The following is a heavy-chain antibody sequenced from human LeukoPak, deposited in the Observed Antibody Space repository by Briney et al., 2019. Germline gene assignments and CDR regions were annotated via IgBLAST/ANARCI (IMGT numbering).Heavy chain of an antibody. CDR2: INPSGGFT. D-gene: IGHD2-21*01. J-gene: IGHJ6*03. V-gene: IGHV1-46*02. CDR1: GYTFDFHY. CDR3: AREKQVAIRPGLYYYYYMDV. Sequence: GASVKVSCKASGYTFDFHYIHWVRQAPGQGLEWMGIINPSGGFTRSAQKFQGRVTMTRDMSTSTVYMELSSLRSEDTAVYYCAREKQVAIRPGLYYYYYMDVWGKGTTVTVSS.